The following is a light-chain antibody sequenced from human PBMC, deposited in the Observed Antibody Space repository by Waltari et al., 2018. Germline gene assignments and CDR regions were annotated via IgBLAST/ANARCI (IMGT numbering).Light chain of an antibody. V-gene: IGKV4-1*01. J-gene: IGKJ1*01. Sequence: DIVMTQSPDSLAVSVGERATINCKSSQCVLYSSNNKNYLAWYQQKPGQPPKLLIYWASTRESGVPDRFSGSGSGTDFTLTISSLQAEDVAVYYCQQYYSTPRTFGQGTKVEIK. CDR1: QCVLYSSNNKNY. CDR3: QQYYSTPRT. CDR2: WAS.